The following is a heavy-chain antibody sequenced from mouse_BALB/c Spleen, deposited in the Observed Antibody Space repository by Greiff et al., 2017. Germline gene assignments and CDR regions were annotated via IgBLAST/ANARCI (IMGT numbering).Heavy chain of an antibody. CDR2: IYPGNSDT. CDR1: GYTFTSYW. Sequence: VQLKQSGPVLARPGASVKMSCKASGYTFTSYWMHWVKQRPGQGLEWIGAIYPGNSDTNYNQKFKGKAKLTADTSASTAYMELSSLTNEDSAVYDCTSTGYGTWFAYWGQGTLVTVSA. J-gene: IGHJ3*01. V-gene: IGHV1-5*01. D-gene: IGHD2-2*01. CDR3: TSTGYGTWFAY.